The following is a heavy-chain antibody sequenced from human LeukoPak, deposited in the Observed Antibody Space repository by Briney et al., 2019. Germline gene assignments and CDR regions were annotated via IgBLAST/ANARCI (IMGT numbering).Heavy chain of an antibody. Sequence: SETLSLTCAVYGGSFSGYYWSWIRQPPVKGLEWIGEINHSGSTNYNPSLKSRVTISVDTSKNQFSLKLSSVTAADTAVYYCARGTSRGDGIDYWGQGTLVTVSS. V-gene: IGHV4-34*01. CDR2: INHSGST. CDR3: ARGTSRGDGIDY. D-gene: IGHD2-21*02. J-gene: IGHJ4*02. CDR1: GGSFSGYY.